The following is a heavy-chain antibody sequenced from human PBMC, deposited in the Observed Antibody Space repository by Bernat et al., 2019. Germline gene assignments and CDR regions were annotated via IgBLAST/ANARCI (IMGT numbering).Heavy chain of an antibody. V-gene: IGHV3-53*01. CDR1: GFTVSSNY. Sequence: EVQLVESGGGLVQPGGSLRLSCSASGFTVSSNYMSWVRQAPGKGLEWGSVIYSGGSTYSAGSVKGRFTISRDNSKNTLYLQMNSLRAEDTAVYYCAKGGAGSLTYYYYYYMDVWGKGTTVTVSS. CDR2: IYSGGST. J-gene: IGHJ6*03. D-gene: IGHD6-19*01. CDR3: AKGGAGSLTYYYYYYMDV.